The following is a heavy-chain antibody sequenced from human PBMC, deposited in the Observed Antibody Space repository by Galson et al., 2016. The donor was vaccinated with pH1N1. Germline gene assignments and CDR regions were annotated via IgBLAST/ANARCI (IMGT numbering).Heavy chain of an antibody. CDR2: IIAVFRTT. CDR1: ESIFNKYA. Sequence: SVKVSCKASESIFNKYAISWVRQAPGQGLEWMGGIIAVFRTTNYAQKFQGRVTITTDESTSIVYMELRSLRPEDTAIYYCARSPFYYNSYMDVWGKGTTVTVSS. V-gene: IGHV1-69*05. CDR3: ARSPFYYNSYMDV. J-gene: IGHJ6*03.